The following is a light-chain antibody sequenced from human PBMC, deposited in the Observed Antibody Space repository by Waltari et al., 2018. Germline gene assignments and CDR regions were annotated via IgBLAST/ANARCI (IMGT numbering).Light chain of an antibody. CDR2: GAS. CDR1: ENVRTA. V-gene: IGKV3-20*01. Sequence: EIVLTQSPGTLSLSPGERATLSCRASENVRTALAWYQQKPGQAPRLLIFGASNRAIGIPDRFSGGGSGTDFSPTISRLEPEDFAVYFCQHYVRLPVAFGQGTKVDIK. J-gene: IGKJ1*01. CDR3: QHYVRLPVA.